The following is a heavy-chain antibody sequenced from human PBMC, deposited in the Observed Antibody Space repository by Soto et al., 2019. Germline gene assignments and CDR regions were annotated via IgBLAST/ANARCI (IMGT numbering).Heavy chain of an antibody. J-gene: IGHJ6*02. CDR3: ARFSRHYYYYGMDV. Sequence: SVKVSCKASGGTFSSYAISWVRQAPGQGLEWMGGIIPIFGTANYAQKFQGRVTMTTDKSNSTAYMELSSLRSDDTAVYYCARFSRHYYYYGMDVWGQGTTVTVSS. D-gene: IGHD6-13*01. CDR1: GGTFSSYA. CDR2: IIPIFGTA. V-gene: IGHV1-69*05.